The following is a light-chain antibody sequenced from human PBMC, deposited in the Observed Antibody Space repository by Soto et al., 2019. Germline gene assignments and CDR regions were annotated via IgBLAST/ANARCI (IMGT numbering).Light chain of an antibody. CDR2: AAS. Sequence: AIRMTQSPSSLSASTGDIVTITCRASQGISSYLAWYQQKPGKAPKLLIYAASTLQSGVPSRFSGSGSGTDFTLTTSCLQSEDFATYYCQQYYSYPLTFGGGTKLDI. CDR1: QGISSY. V-gene: IGKV1-8*01. CDR3: QQYYSYPLT. J-gene: IGKJ4*01.